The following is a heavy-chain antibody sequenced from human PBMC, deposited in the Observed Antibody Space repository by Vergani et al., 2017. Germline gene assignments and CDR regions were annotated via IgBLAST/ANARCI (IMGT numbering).Heavy chain of an antibody. CDR3: AREEWGAAAGTWWFDP. D-gene: IGHD6-13*01. CDR1: GGSISSSSYY. Sequence: QLQLQESGPGLVKPSETLSLNCTVSGGSISSSSYYWGWIRQPPGKGLEWIGSIYYSGSTDYNPSLKSRVNIAVDTSKNQFSLKLSSVTAADTAVYYCAREEWGAAAGTWWFDPWGQGTLVTVSS. CDR2: IYYSGST. V-gene: IGHV4-39*07. J-gene: IGHJ5*02.